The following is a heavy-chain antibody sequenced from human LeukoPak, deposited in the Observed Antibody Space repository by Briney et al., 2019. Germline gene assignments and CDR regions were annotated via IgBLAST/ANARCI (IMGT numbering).Heavy chain of an antibody. CDR3: AKDHPYYYDSSGSSDY. V-gene: IGHV3-33*06. J-gene: IGHJ4*02. CDR1: GFTFSSYG. CDR2: IWYDGSSK. D-gene: IGHD3-22*01. Sequence: GGSLRLSCAASGFTFSSYGMHWVRQAPGKGLEWVAVIWYDGSSKYYADSVKGRFTISRDNSKNTLYLQMNSLRAEDTAVYYCAKDHPYYYDSSGSSDYWGQGTLVTVSS.